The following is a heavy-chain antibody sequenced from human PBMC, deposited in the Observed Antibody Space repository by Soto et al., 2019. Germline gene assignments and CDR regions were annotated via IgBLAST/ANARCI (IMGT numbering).Heavy chain of an antibody. D-gene: IGHD4-4*01. J-gene: IGHJ5*02. V-gene: IGHV3-66*01. CDR1: GFTVSSSY. CDR3: ARGPDYTST. CDR2: IYSGGST. Sequence: RGSLRISCAASGFTVSSSYMSWVRQAPGKGLEWVSLIYSGGSTYYADSVKGRFTISRDSSRNTVYLQMNSLRPEDTAVYYCARGPDYTSTWGQGTLVTVSS.